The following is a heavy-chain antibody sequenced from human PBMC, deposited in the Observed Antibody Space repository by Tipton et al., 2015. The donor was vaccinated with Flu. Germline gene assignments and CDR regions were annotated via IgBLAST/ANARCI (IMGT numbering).Heavy chain of an antibody. V-gene: IGHV4-34*01. CDR3: ARRDYSNYVSEPKNWFDT. Sequence: GLVKPSETLSLTCAVYGGSFSRYYWGWIRQAPGKGLEWIANIHRAGNTYYNPSLKSRDTLSVDTSNNQFSLKLSSVTAADTAVYYCARRDYSNYVSEPKNWFDTWGQGTLVTVSS. J-gene: IGHJ5*02. CDR1: GGSFSRYY. CDR2: IHRAGNT. D-gene: IGHD4-11*01.